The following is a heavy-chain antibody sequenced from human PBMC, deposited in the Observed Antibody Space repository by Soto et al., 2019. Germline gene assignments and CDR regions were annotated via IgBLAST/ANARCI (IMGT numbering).Heavy chain of an antibody. J-gene: IGHJ4*02. CDR2: IYPGDSDT. CDR1: GYSFTSYW. V-gene: IGHV5-51*01. CDR3: ARHLAGESMDFDY. D-gene: IGHD6-6*01. Sequence: EVQLVQSGAEVKKPGESLKISCKGSGYSFTSYWICWVRQMPGKGLEWMAIIYPGDSDTRYSPSFQGQVTISADKSISTAYLQGSSLKASDTAMYYCARHLAGESMDFDYWGQGTLVTVSS.